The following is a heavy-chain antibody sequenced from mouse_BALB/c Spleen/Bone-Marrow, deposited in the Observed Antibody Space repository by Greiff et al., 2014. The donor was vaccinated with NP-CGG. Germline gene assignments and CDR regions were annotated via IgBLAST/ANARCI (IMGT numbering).Heavy chain of an antibody. V-gene: IGHV1-87*01. CDR2: IYPGDGDT. Sequence: QVQLQQSGAELARPGASVKLSCKASGYTFTSYWMQWVKQRPGQGLEWIGAIYPGDGDTGYTQKSKGKATLTADKSSTTAYTQLSSLTSEDSAVYYCARNFPFDYWGQGTTLTVSS. CDR1: GYTFTSYW. CDR3: ARNFPFDY. J-gene: IGHJ2*01.